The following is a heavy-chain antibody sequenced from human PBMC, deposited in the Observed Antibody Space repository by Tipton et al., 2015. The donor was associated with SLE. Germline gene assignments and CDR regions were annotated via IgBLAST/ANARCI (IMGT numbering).Heavy chain of an antibody. CDR2: IYYSGST. J-gene: IGHJ5*02. V-gene: IGHV4-59*01. Sequence: LRLSCTVSGGSISSYYWSWIRQPPGKGLEWIGYIYYSGSTNYNPSLKSRVTISVDTSKNQFSLKLSSVTAADTAVYYCAREEYSSGWTEVHWFVPWGQGTLVTVSS. D-gene: IGHD6-19*01. CDR1: GGSISSYY. CDR3: AREEYSSGWTEVHWFVP.